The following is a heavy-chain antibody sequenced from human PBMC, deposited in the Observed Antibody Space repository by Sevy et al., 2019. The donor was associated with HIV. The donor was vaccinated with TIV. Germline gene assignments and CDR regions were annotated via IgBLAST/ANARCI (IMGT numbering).Heavy chain of an antibody. CDR3: ARSQGAAGHWGYYFDY. J-gene: IGHJ4*02. CDR1: GGSVSSGSYY. D-gene: IGHD6-13*01. CDR2: IYYSGST. Sequence: HSETLSLTCTVSGGSVSSGSYYWSWIRQPPGKGLEWIGYIYYSGSTNYNPSLKSRVTISVDTSKNQFSLKLSSVTAADTAVYYCARSQGAAGHWGYYFDYWGQGTLVTVSS. V-gene: IGHV4-61*01.